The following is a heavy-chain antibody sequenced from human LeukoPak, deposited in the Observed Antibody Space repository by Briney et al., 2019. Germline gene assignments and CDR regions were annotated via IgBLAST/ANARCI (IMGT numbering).Heavy chain of an antibody. CDR2: IYYSGST. CDR1: GGSISSYY. J-gene: IGHJ4*02. V-gene: IGHV4-59*01. CDR3: ARHHNGPTDY. Sequence: SETLSLTCTVSGGSISSYYWSWIRRPPGKGLEWIGYIYYSGSTNYNPSLKSRVTISVDTSKNQFSLKLSSVTAADTAVYYCARHHNGPTDYWGQGTLVTVSS. D-gene: IGHD2-8*01.